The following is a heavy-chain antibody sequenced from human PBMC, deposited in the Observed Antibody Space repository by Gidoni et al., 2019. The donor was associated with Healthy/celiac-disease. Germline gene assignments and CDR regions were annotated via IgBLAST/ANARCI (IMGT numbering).Heavy chain of an antibody. CDR2: INAGNGNT. CDR1: GYTFTSYA. V-gene: IGHV1-3*01. D-gene: IGHD3-22*01. Sequence: QVQLVQSGAEVKKPGASVKVSCKASGYTFTSYAMHWVRQAPGQRLEWMGWINAGNGNTKYSQKFQGRVTITRYTPASTAYMELSSLRSEDTAVYYCARGVITTRYYYYYYGMDVWGQGTTVTVSS. CDR3: ARGVITTRYYYYYYGMDV. J-gene: IGHJ6*02.